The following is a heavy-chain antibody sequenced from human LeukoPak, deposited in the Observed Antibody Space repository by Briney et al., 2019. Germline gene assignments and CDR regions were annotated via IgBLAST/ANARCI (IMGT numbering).Heavy chain of an antibody. Sequence: SVRLSCKASGGTFSSYAISWVRQAPGQGLEWMGGIIPIFGTATYAQKFQGRVTITADESTSTAYMELSSLRSEDTAVYYCARGRPRLYCSSTSCYAGGYYYYYGMDVWGKGTTVTVSS. CDR1: GGTFSSYA. CDR2: IIPIFGTA. D-gene: IGHD2-2*01. V-gene: IGHV1-69*01. J-gene: IGHJ6*04. CDR3: ARGRPRLYCSSTSCYAGGYYYYYGMDV.